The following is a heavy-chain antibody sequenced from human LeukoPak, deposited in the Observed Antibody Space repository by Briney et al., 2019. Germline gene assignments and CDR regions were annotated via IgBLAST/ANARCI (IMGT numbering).Heavy chain of an antibody. CDR2: IWYDGSNK. CDR3: AGGWERFGAYYYYGMDV. V-gene: IGHV3-33*01. D-gene: IGHD1-26*01. Sequence: PGGSLRLSCAASGFTFSSYGMHWVRQAPGKGLEWVAVIWYDGSNKYYADSVKGRFTISRDNSKNTLYLQMNSLRAEDTAVYYCAGGWERFGAYYYYGMDVWGQGTTVTVSS. CDR1: GFTFSSYG. J-gene: IGHJ6*02.